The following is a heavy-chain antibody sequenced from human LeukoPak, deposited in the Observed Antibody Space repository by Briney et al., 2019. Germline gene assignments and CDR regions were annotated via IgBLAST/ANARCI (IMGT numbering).Heavy chain of an antibody. J-gene: IGHJ4*02. CDR2: INHSGST. Sequence: PSETPSLTCAVYGGSFSGYYWSWIRQPPGKGLEWIGEINHSGSTNYNPSLKSRVTISVDTSKNQFSLKLSSVTAADTAVYYCARNQLGIVGYWGQGTLVTVSS. CDR3: ARNQLGIVGY. CDR1: GGSFSGYY. D-gene: IGHD7-27*01. V-gene: IGHV4-34*01.